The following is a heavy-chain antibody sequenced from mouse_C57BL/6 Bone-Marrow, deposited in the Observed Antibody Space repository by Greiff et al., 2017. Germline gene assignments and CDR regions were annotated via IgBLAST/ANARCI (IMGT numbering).Heavy chain of an antibody. CDR3: TMDLLWLRRFAY. V-gene: IGHV14-4*01. J-gene: IGHJ3*01. D-gene: IGHD2-2*01. Sequence: VQLQQSGAELVRPGASVKLSCTASGFNIKDAYMHWVKQRPEQGLEWIRWIDPENGDTDTASKFQGKATITADTSSNTAYLQLSSLTSDATAVYYFTMDLLWLRRFAYWGHVTLVTVSA. CDR2: IDPENGDT. CDR1: GFNIKDAY.